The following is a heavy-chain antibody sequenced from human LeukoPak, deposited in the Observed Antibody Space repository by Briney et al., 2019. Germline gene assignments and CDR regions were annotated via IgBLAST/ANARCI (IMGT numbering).Heavy chain of an antibody. J-gene: IGHJ6*02. CDR3: ARALDCGGDCYSPSMDV. D-gene: IGHD2-21*02. CDR1: GGTFSSYV. CDR2: IIPILGIA. V-gene: IGHV1-69*04. Sequence: SVKVSCKASGGTFSSYVISWVRQAPGQGLEWMGRIIPILGIANYAQKFQGRVTITADKSTSTAYMELSSLRSEDTAVYYCARALDCGGDCYSPSMDVWGQGTTVTVSS.